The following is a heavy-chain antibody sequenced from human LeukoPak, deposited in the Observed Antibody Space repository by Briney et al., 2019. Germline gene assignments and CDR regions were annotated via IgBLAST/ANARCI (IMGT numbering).Heavy chain of an antibody. CDR3: ARKFYYDTSPAGWFDP. V-gene: IGHV3-7*01. D-gene: IGHD3-22*01. CDR1: GFTFSDHW. J-gene: IGHJ5*02. CDR2: TKEDGSER. Sequence: GGSLRLSCAGSGFTFSDHWMSWVRQAPGKGLEWVANTKEDGSERYYVDSVKGRFTISRDNAKNSLYLQMNGLRAEDTAVYHCARKFYYDTSPAGWFDPWGQGTLVTVSS.